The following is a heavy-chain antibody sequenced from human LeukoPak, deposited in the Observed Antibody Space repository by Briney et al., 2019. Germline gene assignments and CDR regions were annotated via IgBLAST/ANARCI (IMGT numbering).Heavy chain of an antibody. J-gene: IGHJ4*02. CDR2: ISYDGSNK. Sequence: GRSLRLSCAASGFTFSSYGMHWVRQAPGKGLEWVAVISYDGSNKYYADSVKGRFTISRDNSKNTLYLQMNSLRAEDTAVYYCAKESAAGTGYWGQGTLVTVSS. V-gene: IGHV3-30*18. CDR1: GFTFSSYG. CDR3: AKESAAGTGY. D-gene: IGHD6-13*01.